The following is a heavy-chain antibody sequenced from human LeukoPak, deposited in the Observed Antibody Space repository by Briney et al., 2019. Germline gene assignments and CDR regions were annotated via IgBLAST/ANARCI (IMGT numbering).Heavy chain of an antibody. CDR1: GYSFTSHD. CDR3: ARGKTYYDFWSGYSRGYYYGMDV. D-gene: IGHD3-3*01. Sequence: ASVKVSCKASGYSFTSHDINWVRQATGQGLEWMGWMNPNSGNTGYAQKFQGRVTMTRNTSISTAYMELSSLRSEDTAVYYCARGKTYYDFWSGYSRGYYYGMDVWGQGTTVTVSS. CDR2: MNPNSGNT. J-gene: IGHJ6*02. V-gene: IGHV1-8*01.